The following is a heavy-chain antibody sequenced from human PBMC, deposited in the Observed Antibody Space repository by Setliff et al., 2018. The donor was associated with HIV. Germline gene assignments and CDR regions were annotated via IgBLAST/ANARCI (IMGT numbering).Heavy chain of an antibody. CDR1: GYTFTASY. Sequence: SVKVSCKTSGYTFTASYLHWVRQAPGQGLEWMGGIIPIFGTVKYAHKFQGRVTITADESTSTAYMELSSLRSEDTAVYYCARGAWYTSGWYSSRYMDVWGKGTTVTVSS. CDR3: ARGAWYTSGWYSSRYMDV. CDR2: IIPIFGTV. J-gene: IGHJ6*03. V-gene: IGHV1-69*13. D-gene: IGHD6-19*01.